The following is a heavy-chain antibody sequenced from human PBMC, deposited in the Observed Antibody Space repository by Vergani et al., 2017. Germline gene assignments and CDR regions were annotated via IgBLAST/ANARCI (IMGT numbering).Heavy chain of an antibody. D-gene: IGHD6-13*01. V-gene: IGHV4-39*01. CDR1: GGSISSSSYY. J-gene: IGHJ4*02. CDR2: IYYSGRT. Sequence: QLQLQESGPGLVKPSETLSLTCTVSGGSISSSSYYWGWIRQPPGKGLEWIGSIYYSGRTYYNPSLKSRVTISVDTSKNQFSLKLSSVTAADTAVYYCARARIAAAGGDFDYWGQGTLVTVAS. CDR3: ARARIAAAGGDFDY.